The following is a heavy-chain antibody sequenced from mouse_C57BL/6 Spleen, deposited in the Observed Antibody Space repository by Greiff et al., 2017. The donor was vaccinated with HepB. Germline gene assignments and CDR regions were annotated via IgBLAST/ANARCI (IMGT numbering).Heavy chain of an antibody. V-gene: IGHV1-4*01. CDR3: APYYGSPFAN. Sequence: QVHVKQSGAELARPGASVKMSCKASGYTFTSYTMHWVKQRPGQGLEWIGYINPSSGYTKYNQKFKDKATLTADKSSSTAYMQLSSLTSEDSAVYYCAPYYGSPFANWGQGTLVTVSA. CDR1: GYTFTSYT. CDR2: INPSSGYT. D-gene: IGHD1-1*01. J-gene: IGHJ3*01.